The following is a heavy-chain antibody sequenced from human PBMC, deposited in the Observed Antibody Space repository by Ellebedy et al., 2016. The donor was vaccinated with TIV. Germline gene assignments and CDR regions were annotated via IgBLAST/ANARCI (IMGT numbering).Heavy chain of an antibody. V-gene: IGHV4-34*01. CDR3: ARVAHTAVDY. CDR2: INHSGST. J-gene: IGHJ4*02. CDR1: GGSFSGYY. Sequence: SETLSLTXAVYGGSFSGYYWSWIRQPPGKGLEWIGEINHSGSTNYNPSLKSRVTISVDTSKNQFSLKLSSVTAVDTAVYYCARVAHTAVDYWGQGTLVTVSS.